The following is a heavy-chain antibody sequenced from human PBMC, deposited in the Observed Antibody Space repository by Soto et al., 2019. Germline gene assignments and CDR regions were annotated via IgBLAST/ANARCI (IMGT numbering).Heavy chain of an antibody. CDR3: DRGISA. V-gene: IGHV4-34*01. D-gene: IGHD2-21*01. CDR1: GGSFSGYY. CDR2: INHSGST. Sequence: QVQLQQWGAGLLKPSETLSLTCAVYGGSFSGYYWSWIRQPPGKGLEWIAEINHSGSTNYNPSLKSRVTISVDTSKNQFSLRLGPVTAADTDVYYCDRGISAWGQGTPVTVSS. J-gene: IGHJ4*03.